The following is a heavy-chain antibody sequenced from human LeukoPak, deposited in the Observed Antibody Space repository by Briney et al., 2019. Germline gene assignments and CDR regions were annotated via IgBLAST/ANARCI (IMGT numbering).Heavy chain of an antibody. J-gene: IGHJ4*02. V-gene: IGHV1-18*01. CDR2: ISAYNGNT. D-gene: IGHD6-19*01. Sequence: ASVKVSCKASGYTFTSYGISWVRQAPGQGLEWMGWISAYNGNTNYAQKLQGRVTMTTDTSTSTAYMELRSLRSDDTAVYYCARAADAWLVEGVVDYWGQGTLVTVSS. CDR1: GYTFTSYG. CDR3: ARAADAWLVEGVVDY.